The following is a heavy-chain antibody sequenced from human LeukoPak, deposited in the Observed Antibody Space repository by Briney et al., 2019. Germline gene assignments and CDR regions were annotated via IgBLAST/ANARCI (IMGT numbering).Heavy chain of an antibody. CDR1: GGSISSYY. V-gene: IGHV4-59*06. CDR3: ANSQGTIFGVVDY. CDR2: IYYSGST. D-gene: IGHD3-3*01. J-gene: IGHJ4*02. Sequence: SETLSLTCTVSGGSISSYYWSWIRQPPGKGLEWIGYIYYSGSTYYNPSLKSRVTISVDTSKNQFSLKLSSVTAEDTAMYYCANSQGTIFGVVDYWGQGTLVTVSS.